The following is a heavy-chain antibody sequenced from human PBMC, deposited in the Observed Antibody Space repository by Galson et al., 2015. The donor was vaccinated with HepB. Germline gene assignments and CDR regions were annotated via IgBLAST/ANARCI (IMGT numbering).Heavy chain of an antibody. J-gene: IGHJ6*03. CDR3: ASTIFGVAMDV. CDR1: GYTFTSYA. Sequence: SVKVSCKASGYTFTSYAMNWVRQAPGQGLEWMGWINTNTGNPTYAQGFTGRFVFSLDTTVSTAYLQISSLKAEDTAVYYCASTIFGVAMDVWGKGTTVTVSS. V-gene: IGHV7-4-1*02. CDR2: INTNTGNP. D-gene: IGHD3-3*01.